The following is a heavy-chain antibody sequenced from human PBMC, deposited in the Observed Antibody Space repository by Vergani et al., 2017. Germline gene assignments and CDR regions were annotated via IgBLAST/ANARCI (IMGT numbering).Heavy chain of an antibody. J-gene: IGHJ3*02. Sequence: EVQLLESGGGLVQPGGSLRLSCAASESTFSSYVMTWVRQAPGKGLDWVSAIGVSGDATHYADSVKGRFTISRDNSKNTLFLHMNSLRPEDTAVYYCAKVGRSEVAGTFGAFDIWGQGTMVTVSS. V-gene: IGHV3-23*01. CDR3: AKVGRSEVAGTFGAFDI. CDR2: IGVSGDAT. CDR1: ESTFSSYV. D-gene: IGHD6-19*01.